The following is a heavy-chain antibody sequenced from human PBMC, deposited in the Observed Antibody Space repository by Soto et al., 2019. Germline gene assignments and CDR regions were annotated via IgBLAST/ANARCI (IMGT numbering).Heavy chain of an antibody. CDR3: IKDTSPGGLDY. V-gene: IGHV3-9*01. Sequence: HPGGSLRLSCEASGFTFNDYAMHWLRQAPGKGLEWVAGLDWNTGRTDYVDSVKGRFIIFSDNAKNSLSLQMNSLRVEDTALYYCIKDTSPGGLDYWGQGTLVTVSS. J-gene: IGHJ4*02. CDR2: LDWNTGRT. CDR1: GFTFNDYA. D-gene: IGHD1-26*01.